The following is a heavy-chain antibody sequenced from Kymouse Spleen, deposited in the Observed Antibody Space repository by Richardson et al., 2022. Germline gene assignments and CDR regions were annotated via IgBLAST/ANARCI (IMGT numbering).Heavy chain of an antibody. CDR2: ISWNSGSI. CDR1: GFTFDDYA. CDR3: AKDTMVRGVIGNWFDP. J-gene: IGHJ5*02. V-gene: IGHV3-9*01. D-gene: IGHD3-10*01. Sequence: EVQLVESGGGLVQPGRSLRLSCAASGFTFDDYAMHWVRQAPGKGLEWVSGISWNSGSIGYADSVKGRFTISRDNAKNSLYLQMNSLRAEDTALYYCAKDTMVRGVIGNWFDPWGQGTLVTVSS.